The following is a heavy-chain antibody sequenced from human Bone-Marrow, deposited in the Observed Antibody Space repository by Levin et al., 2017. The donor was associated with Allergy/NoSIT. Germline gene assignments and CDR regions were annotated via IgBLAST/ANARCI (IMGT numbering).Heavy chain of an antibody. CDR1: GGSISSYY. CDR2: IYYSGST. D-gene: IGHD3-22*01. V-gene: IGHV4-59*01. Sequence: SETLSLTCTVSGGSISSYYWSWIRQPPGKGLEWIGYIYYSGSTNYNPSLKSRVTISVDTSKNQFSLKLSSVTAADTAVYYCARKRSKYDSSGYDNWFDPWGQGTLVTVSS. J-gene: IGHJ5*02. CDR3: ARKRSKYDSSGYDNWFDP.